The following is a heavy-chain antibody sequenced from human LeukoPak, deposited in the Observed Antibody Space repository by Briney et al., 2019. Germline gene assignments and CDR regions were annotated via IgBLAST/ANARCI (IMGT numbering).Heavy chain of an antibody. Sequence: PGGSLRLSCAASEFTFSSYAMQWVRQAPGKGLEWVSGISASGGSTWYADSVKGRFTISRDNSKNTLYLQMNSLRAEDTAVYYCAKDSPGGYTSGWYLDYWGQGTLVTVSS. V-gene: IGHV3-23*01. D-gene: IGHD6-19*01. CDR2: ISASGGST. J-gene: IGHJ4*02. CDR1: EFTFSSYA. CDR3: AKDSPGGYTSGWYLDY.